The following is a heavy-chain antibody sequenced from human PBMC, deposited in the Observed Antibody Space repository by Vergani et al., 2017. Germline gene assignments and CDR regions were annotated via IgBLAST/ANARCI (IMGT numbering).Heavy chain of an antibody. D-gene: IGHD3-3*01. CDR1: GFTFSSYA. CDR3: ARGGRDFWSGGSYYYYYMDV. V-gene: IGHV3-23*01. J-gene: IGHJ6*03. Sequence: EVQLLESGGGLVQPGGSLRLSCAASGFTFSSYAMSWVRQAPGKGLEWVSAISGSGGSTYYADSVKGRFTISRDNSKNTLYLQMNSLRAEDTAVYYCARGGRDFWSGGSYYYYYMDVWGKGTTVTVSS. CDR2: ISGSGGST.